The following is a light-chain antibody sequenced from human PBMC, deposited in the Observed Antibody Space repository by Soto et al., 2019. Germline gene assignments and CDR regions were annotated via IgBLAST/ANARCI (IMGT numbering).Light chain of an antibody. V-gene: IGKV3-11*01. Sequence: ETVLTQSPATLSLSPGERATLSCRASQSVWTYLAWYQQKPGQAPRLLIYDTSNRAPGIPARFSGSGSGTDFTLTISSLEPEDFALYYCQQRSNWPLTFGGGTKVEIK. CDR1: QSVWTY. CDR2: DTS. CDR3: QQRSNWPLT. J-gene: IGKJ4*01.